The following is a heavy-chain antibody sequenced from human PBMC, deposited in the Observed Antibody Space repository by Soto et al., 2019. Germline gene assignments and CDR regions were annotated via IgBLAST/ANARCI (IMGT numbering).Heavy chain of an antibody. Sequence: QVQLQESGPGLVKPSGTLSLTCAVSGGSISSSNWWSWVRQPPGKGLEWIGEIYHSGSTNYNPSLKCRVTISVDKSKNQFSLKLSSVTAADTAVYYCARVGAGRYYDFWSGYSFDYWGQGALVTVSS. CDR2: IYHSGST. CDR3: ARVGAGRYYDFWSGYSFDY. J-gene: IGHJ4*02. D-gene: IGHD3-3*01. CDR1: GGSISSSNW. V-gene: IGHV4-4*02.